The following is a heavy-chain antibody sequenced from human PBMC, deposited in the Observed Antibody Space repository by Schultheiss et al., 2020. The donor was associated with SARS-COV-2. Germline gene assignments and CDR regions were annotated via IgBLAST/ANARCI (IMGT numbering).Heavy chain of an antibody. CDR3: AREGGSMVQGVIIPFGMDV. V-gene: IGHV4-4*07. CDR1: GGSISNYY. D-gene: IGHD3-10*01. J-gene: IGHJ6*02. Sequence: SETLSLTCTVSGGSISNYYWSWFRQPAGKGLEWIGRINTSGSTYHNPSLKSRVTISADTSKNQFSLELSAVTAADTAVYYCAREGGSMVQGVIIPFGMDVWGQGTTVTVSS. CDR2: INTSGST.